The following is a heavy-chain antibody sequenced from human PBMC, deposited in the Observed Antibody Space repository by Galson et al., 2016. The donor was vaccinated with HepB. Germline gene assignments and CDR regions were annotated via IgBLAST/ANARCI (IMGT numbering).Heavy chain of an antibody. J-gene: IGHJ5*02. CDR2: IHYGGST. CDR1: GGSVSIGYYY. CDR3: ATDKSQYEMLTGHYSHWFDP. V-gene: IGHV4-61*01. D-gene: IGHD3-9*01. Sequence: TLSLTCTVSGGSVSIGYYYWTWIRQFPGKGLEWIGYIHYGGSTKYNPSLQSRVTISIDRSKNQFSLNLSSVTAADTAVYYCATDKSQYEMLTGHYSHWFDPWGQGTLVTVSS.